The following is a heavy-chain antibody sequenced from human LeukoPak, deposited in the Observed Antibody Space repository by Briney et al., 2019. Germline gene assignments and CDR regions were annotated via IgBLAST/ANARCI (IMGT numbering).Heavy chain of an antibody. V-gene: IGHV4-4*07. Sequence: SETLSLTCTVSGASTSSYYWSWIRQPAGKGLEWIGRMYISGSTDYNPSLKSRVTMSVDTSKNQFSLKLSSVTAADTAVYYCAREGYYYDSSGYYRRFDYWGQGTLVTVSS. J-gene: IGHJ4*02. CDR1: GASTSSYY. CDR2: MYISGST. D-gene: IGHD3-22*01. CDR3: AREGYYYDSSGYYRRFDY.